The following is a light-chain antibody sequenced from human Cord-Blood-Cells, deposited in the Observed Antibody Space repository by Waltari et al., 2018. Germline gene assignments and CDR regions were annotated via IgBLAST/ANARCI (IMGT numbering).Light chain of an antibody. CDR3: QQYYSYPFT. J-gene: IGKJ3*01. CDR1: QGISSY. Sequence: AIRMTQSPSSLSASTGDRVTITCRASQGISSYLAWYQQKPGKAPKLLIYAASTLQSGVPSRFSGMGSGTDFTLTISCLQSEDFATYYSQQYYSYPFTFGPRTKVDIK. CDR2: AAS. V-gene: IGKV1-8*01.